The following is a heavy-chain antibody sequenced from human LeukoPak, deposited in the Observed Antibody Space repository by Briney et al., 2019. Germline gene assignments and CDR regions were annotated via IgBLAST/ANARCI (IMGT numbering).Heavy chain of an antibody. D-gene: IGHD3-10*01. CDR3: ARAEITMVRGAPLPYYYYGMDV. CDR1: GFTFSSYA. J-gene: IGHJ6*02. CDR2: ISYDGSNK. Sequence: GGSLRLSCAASGFTFSSYAMHWVRQAPGKGLEWVAVISYDGSNKYYADSVKGRFTISRDNSKNTLYLQMNSLRAEDTAVYYCARAEITMVRGAPLPYYYYGMDVRGQGTTVTVSS. V-gene: IGHV3-30-3*01.